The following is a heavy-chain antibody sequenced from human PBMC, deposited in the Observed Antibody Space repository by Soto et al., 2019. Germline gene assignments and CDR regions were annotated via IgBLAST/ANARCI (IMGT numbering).Heavy chain of an antibody. J-gene: IGHJ6*02. CDR1: GFTFSSYS. CDR2: ISSSSSYI. CDR3: ASDCTNGVRKPCYYYGMDV. Sequence: EVQLVESGGGLVKPGGSLRLSCAASGFTFSSYSMNWVRQAPRKGLEWVSSISSSSSYIYYADSVKGRFTISRDNAKNSLYLQMNSLRAEDTAVYYCASDCTNGVRKPCYYYGMDVWGQGTTVTVSS. D-gene: IGHD2-8*01. V-gene: IGHV3-21*01.